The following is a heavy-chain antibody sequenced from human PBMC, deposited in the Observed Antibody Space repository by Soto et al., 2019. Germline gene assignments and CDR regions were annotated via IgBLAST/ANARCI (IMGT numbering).Heavy chain of an antibody. Sequence: EVQLLESGGGLVNPGGSLRLSCATSGFTFSSYSMDWVRQAPGKGLEWVSSSNPTSRYVFYADSVRGGFTISSDYAENSLHLQRNRLRGEGTAVYYCARHETRLTGDGFDIWGRGTVVTVSS. CDR1: GFTFSSYS. J-gene: IGHJ3*02. CDR3: ARHETRLTGDGFDI. D-gene: IGHD3-9*01. V-gene: IGHV3-21*01. CDR2: SNPTSRYV.